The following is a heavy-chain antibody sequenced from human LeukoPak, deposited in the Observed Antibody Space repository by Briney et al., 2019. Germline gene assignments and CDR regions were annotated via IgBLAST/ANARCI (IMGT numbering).Heavy chain of an antibody. J-gene: IGHJ6*03. CDR1: GFTFSSYS. V-gene: IGHV3-21*01. Sequence: GGSLRLSCAASGFTFSSYSMNWVRQAPGKGLEWVSSISSSSSYIYYADSVKGRFTISRDNAKNSLYLQMNSLRAEDTAVYYCARDGVAVAGYYYYYYMDVWGKGTTVTISS. D-gene: IGHD6-19*01. CDR2: ISSSSSYI. CDR3: ARDGVAVAGYYYYYYMDV.